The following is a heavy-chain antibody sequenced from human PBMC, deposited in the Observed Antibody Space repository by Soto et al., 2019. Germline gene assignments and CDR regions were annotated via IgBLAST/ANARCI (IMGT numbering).Heavy chain of an antibody. Sequence: ASVKVSCKAFGYTFIRYYMHWVRQAPGQGLEWMGWISAYNGNTNYAQKLQGRVTMTTDTSTSTAYMELRSLRSDDTAVYYCARGYSGYDAPDYWGQGTLVTVSS. J-gene: IGHJ4*02. CDR3: ARGYSGYDAPDY. CDR1: GYTFIRYY. V-gene: IGHV1-18*01. CDR2: ISAYNGNT. D-gene: IGHD5-12*01.